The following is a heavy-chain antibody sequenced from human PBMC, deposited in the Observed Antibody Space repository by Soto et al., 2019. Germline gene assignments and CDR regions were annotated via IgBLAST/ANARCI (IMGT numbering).Heavy chain of an antibody. V-gene: IGHV4-31*03. Sequence: SETLSLTCTVSGGSISSGGYYWSWIRQHPGKGLEWIGYIYYSGSTYYNPSLKSRVTISVDTSKNQFSLKLSSVTAADTAVYYCARDGYNSFLDSYYYGMDVWGQGTTVTVSS. J-gene: IGHJ6*02. D-gene: IGHD5-12*01. CDR2: IYYSGST. CDR3: ARDGYNSFLDSYYYGMDV. CDR1: GGSISSGGYY.